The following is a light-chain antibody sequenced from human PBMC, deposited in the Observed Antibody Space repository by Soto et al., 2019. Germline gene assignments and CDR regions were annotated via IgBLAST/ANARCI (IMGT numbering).Light chain of an antibody. V-gene: IGLV4-60*02. CDR2: LDRSGSY. Sequence: QSVLTQSSSASASLGSSVKLTCILSSGHSTYIIAWHQQQPGKAPRFLMTLDRSGSYNRWSGVPDRFSASSSGADRYLTISDIQLEEEGDDYCDEWYSNNHKVFGGGTKLTVL. J-gene: IGLJ3*02. CDR1: SGHSTYI. CDR3: DEWYSNNHKV.